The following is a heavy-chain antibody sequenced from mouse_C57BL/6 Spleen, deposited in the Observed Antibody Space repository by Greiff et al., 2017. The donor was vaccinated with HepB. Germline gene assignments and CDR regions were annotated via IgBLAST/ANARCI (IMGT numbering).Heavy chain of an antibody. J-gene: IGHJ2*01. Sequence: EVKLQESGPGLVKPSQSLSLTCSVTGYSITSGYYWNWIRQFPGNKLEWMGYISYDGSNNYNPSLKNRISITRDTSKNQFFLKLNSVTTEDTATYYCARNCGSSYVGVFDYWGQGTTLTVSS. CDR2: ISYDGSN. D-gene: IGHD1-1*01. V-gene: IGHV3-6*01. CDR1: GYSITSGYY. CDR3: ARNCGSSYVGVFDY.